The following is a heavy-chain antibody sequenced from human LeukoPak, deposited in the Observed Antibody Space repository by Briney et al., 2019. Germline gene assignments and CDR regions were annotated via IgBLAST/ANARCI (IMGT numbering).Heavy chain of an antibody. CDR2: INPNSGGT. V-gene: IGHV1-2*02. Sequence: ASVKVSCKASGYTFTGYYMHWVRQAPGQGLEWMGWINPNSGGTNYAQKFQGRVTITADESTSTAYMELSSLRSEDTAVYYCARERLGESYYFDYWGQGTLVTVSS. CDR1: GYTFTGYY. CDR3: ARERLGESYYFDY. D-gene: IGHD3-16*01. J-gene: IGHJ4*02.